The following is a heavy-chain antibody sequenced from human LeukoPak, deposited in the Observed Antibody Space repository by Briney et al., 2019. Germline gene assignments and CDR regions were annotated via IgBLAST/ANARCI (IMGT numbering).Heavy chain of an antibody. V-gene: IGHV4-31*03. Sequence: SETLSLTCTVSGGSISSGGYYWSWIRQHPGKGLEWIGYISYSGSAYYNPSLKSRVTILVDTSKNQFSLKLSSVTAADTAVYYCARSVAGDLLSTYYFDYWGQGTLVTVSS. CDR2: ISYSGSA. CDR3: ARSVAGDLLSTYYFDY. CDR1: GGSISSGGYY. J-gene: IGHJ4*02. D-gene: IGHD6-19*01.